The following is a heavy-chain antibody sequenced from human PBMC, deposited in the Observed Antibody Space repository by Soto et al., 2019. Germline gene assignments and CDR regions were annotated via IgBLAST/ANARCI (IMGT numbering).Heavy chain of an antibody. CDR2: ISYDGSNK. J-gene: IGHJ5*02. CDR1: GFTFSGYA. D-gene: IGHD3-3*01. V-gene: IGHV3-30-3*01. CDR3: ARDFGDRNSWLDP. Sequence: GGSLRLSCAASGFTFSGYAMHWVRQAPGKGLEWVAVISYDGSNKYYADSVKGRFTISRDNSKNTLYLQMNSLRAEDTAVYYCARDFGDRNSWLDPWGQGTLVTVSS.